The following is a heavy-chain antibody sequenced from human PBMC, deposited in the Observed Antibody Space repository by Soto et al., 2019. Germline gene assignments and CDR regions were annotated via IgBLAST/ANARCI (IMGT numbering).Heavy chain of an antibody. J-gene: IGHJ4*02. D-gene: IGHD3-16*02. CDR1: GFTFSSYA. CDR3: AKDRRNICGSYRPFDY. CDR2: ISYDGNNV. Sequence: QVQLVESGGGVVQPGRSLRLSCAVSGFTFSSYAMHWVRQAPGKGLEWVAVISYDGNNVYYADSVKGRFTISRDNSKNTLYLQMNSLRPEDTAMYYCAKDRRNICGSYRPFDYWGQGTLVTVSS. V-gene: IGHV3-30*18.